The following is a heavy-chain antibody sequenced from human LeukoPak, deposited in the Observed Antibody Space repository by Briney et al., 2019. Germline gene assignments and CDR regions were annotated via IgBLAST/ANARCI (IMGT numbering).Heavy chain of an antibody. D-gene: IGHD6-13*01. CDR1: GGSISSHY. CDR3: ARDSSSWLNWFDP. CDR2: IYYSGST. Sequence: SETLSLTCTVSGGSISSHYWSWIRQPPGKGLKWIEYIYYSGSTNYNPSLKSRVTISVDTSKNQFSLKLSSVTAADTAVYYCARDSSSWLNWFDPWGQGTLVTVSS. J-gene: IGHJ5*02. V-gene: IGHV4-59*11.